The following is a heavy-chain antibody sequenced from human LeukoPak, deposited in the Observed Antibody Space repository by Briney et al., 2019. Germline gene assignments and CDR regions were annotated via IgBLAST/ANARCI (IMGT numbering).Heavy chain of an antibody. V-gene: IGHV3-49*04. Sequence: PGRSLRLSCTASGFTFDDYAMSWVRQAPGKGLDWVGFIRSKAYGGTTEYAASVKGRFTISRDDSKSIAYLQMNSLKTEDTAVYYCTRAGGWEDFDYWGQGTLVTVSS. J-gene: IGHJ4*02. CDR3: TRAGGWEDFDY. CDR2: IRSKAYGGTT. CDR1: GFTFDDYA. D-gene: IGHD1-26*01.